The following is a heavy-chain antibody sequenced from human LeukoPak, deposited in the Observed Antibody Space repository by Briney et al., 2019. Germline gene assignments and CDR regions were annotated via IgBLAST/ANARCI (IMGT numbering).Heavy chain of an antibody. D-gene: IGHD6-19*01. V-gene: IGHV4-59*01. J-gene: IGHJ6*03. CDR3: ARDSGYSSGWTFYYYYMDV. CDR2: IYYSGST. Sequence: SETLSLTCTVSGGSMNNYYWSWIRQTPGKGLEWIGYIYYSGSTNYNPSLQGRVIISVDTSKNQFSLKMTSVTAADTAVYYCARDSGYSSGWTFYYYYMDVWGKGTTVTVSS. CDR1: GGSMNNYY.